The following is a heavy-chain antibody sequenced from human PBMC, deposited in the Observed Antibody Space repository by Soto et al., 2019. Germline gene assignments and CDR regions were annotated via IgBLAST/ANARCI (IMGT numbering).Heavy chain of an antibody. Sequence: EVQLVESGGGLVQPGGSLRLSCAVSGFIFSDYWMTWVRQAPGKGLEWVATINPEGSEKYYADSLEGRFTISRDNAKNSLYLLMISLRAEDTALYYCARAGIDDWGRGTLITVSS. V-gene: IGHV3-7*04. D-gene: IGHD3-3*02. CDR3: ARAGIDD. J-gene: IGHJ4*02. CDR1: GFIFSDYW. CDR2: INPEGSEK.